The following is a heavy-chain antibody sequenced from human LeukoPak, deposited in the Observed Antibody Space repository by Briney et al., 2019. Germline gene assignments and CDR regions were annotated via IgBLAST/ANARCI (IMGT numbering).Heavy chain of an antibody. J-gene: IGHJ4*02. D-gene: IGHD3-16*01. CDR2: ISSSTKTI. CDR1: GFPFTLYN. Sequence: GGSLRLSCEVSGFPFTLYNMNWVRQAPGKGLEWLSYISSSTKTIYYADSVKGRFTISRDNAKNSLYPQMNGLGAEDTAVYYCARELNGYGYYFFDYWGPGTLVTVSS. V-gene: IGHV3-48*01. CDR3: ARELNGYGYYFFDY.